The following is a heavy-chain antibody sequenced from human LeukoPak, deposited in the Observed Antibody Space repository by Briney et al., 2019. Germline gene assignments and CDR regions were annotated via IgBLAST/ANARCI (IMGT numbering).Heavy chain of an antibody. D-gene: IGHD3-3*01. CDR1: GGTFSSYG. J-gene: IGHJ4*02. CDR3: AKDLNYDFWSGLGN. CDR2: ISYDGTNK. V-gene: IGHV3-30*18. Sequence: SCKASGGTFSSYGMHWVRQAPGKGLEGMAVISYDGTNKYYADSVKGRFTISRDNSKNTLYLQMNSLRAEDTAVYYCAKDLNYDFWSGLGNWGQGTLVTVSS.